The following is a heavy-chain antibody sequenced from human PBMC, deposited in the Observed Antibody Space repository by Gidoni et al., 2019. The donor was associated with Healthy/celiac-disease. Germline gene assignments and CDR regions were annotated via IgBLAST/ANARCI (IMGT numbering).Heavy chain of an antibody. CDR1: GFTFSSYA. V-gene: IGHV3-30-3*01. CDR3: ARGYSYGYSDY. D-gene: IGHD5-18*01. CDR2: ISYDGSNK. Sequence: QVQLVASGGGVVQPGRSLRLPCEASGFTFSSYAMHCVRQAPGKGLEWVAVISYDGSNKYYADSVKGRFTISRDNSKNTLYLQMNSLRAEDTAVYYCARGYSYGYSDYWGQGTLVTVSS. J-gene: IGHJ4*02.